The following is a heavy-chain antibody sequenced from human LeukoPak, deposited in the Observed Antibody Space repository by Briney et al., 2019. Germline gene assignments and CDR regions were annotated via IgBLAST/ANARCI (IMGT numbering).Heavy chain of an antibody. J-gene: IGHJ4*02. Sequence: GGSLRLSCAASGFTFSSYAMHWVRQAPGKGLEWVSYISSSGTTIYYADSVQGRFIISRDNARNSLYLQMNSLIAEDTAVYYCARVGYSDFWSGYYWDYWGQGTLATVSS. CDR3: ARVGYSDFWSGYYWDY. CDR1: GFTFSSYA. D-gene: IGHD3-3*01. V-gene: IGHV3-48*01. CDR2: ISSSGTTI.